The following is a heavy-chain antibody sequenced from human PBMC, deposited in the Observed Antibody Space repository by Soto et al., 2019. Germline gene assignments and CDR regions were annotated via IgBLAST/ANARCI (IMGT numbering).Heavy chain of an antibody. CDR2: IFSSGST. V-gene: IGHV4-4*07. J-gene: IGHJ5*02. Sequence: ETLSLTCTVYGGSITDYSWGWIRQPAGKGLEWIGRIFSSGSTNYNPSLKGRITMSLDTSKNQFSLKLNSATATDTAVYFCARDQGVVVTADNWCDPWGQGILVTVHS. CDR1: GGSITDYS. CDR3: ARDQGVVVTADNWCDP. D-gene: IGHD2-21*02.